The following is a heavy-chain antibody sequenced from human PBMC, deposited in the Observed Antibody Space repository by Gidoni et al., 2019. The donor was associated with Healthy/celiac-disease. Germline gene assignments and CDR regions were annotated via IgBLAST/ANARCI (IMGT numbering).Heavy chain of an antibody. CDR1: GYTFTSYA. V-gene: IGHV7-4-1*02. CDR3: ACQGEDYYMDV. D-gene: IGHD1-26*01. J-gene: IGHJ6*03. CDR2: INTNAGNP. Sequence: QVHLVQSGSELKTPGASVKVYCKASGYTFTSYAMNWVRQAPGQGLEWMGWINTNAGNPTYAQGFTGRFVFSLDTSVSTAYLQISSLKAEDTAVYYCACQGEDYYMDVWGKGTTVTVSS.